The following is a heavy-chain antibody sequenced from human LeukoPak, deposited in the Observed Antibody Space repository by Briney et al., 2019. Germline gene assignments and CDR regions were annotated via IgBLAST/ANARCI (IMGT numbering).Heavy chain of an antibody. CDR2: ISGSSGST. V-gene: IGHV3-23*01. D-gene: IGHD4-11*01. Sequence: GSLRLSCAASGFTFSSYAMSWVRQAPGKGLEWVSAISGSSGSTYSADSVKGRFTISRDNSKNTLYLQMNSLRAEDTAVYYCAKDGMTTVDDYYYYYYMDVWGKGTTVTVSS. J-gene: IGHJ6*03. CDR3: AKDGMTTVDDYYYYYYMDV. CDR1: GFTFSSYA.